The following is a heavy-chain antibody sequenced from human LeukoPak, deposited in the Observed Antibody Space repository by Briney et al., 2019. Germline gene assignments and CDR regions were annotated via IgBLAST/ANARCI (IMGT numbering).Heavy chain of an antibody. J-gene: IGHJ5*02. Sequence: SETLSLTCTVSGGSISSSSYYWGWIRQPPGKGLEWIGSIYYSGSTYYNPSLKSRVTISVDTSKNQFSLKLSSVTAADTAVYYCARHAVYCSGGSCYSDDWFDPWGQGTLVTVSS. CDR1: GGSISSSSYY. CDR3: ARHAVYCSGGSCYSDDWFDP. CDR2: IYYSGST. V-gene: IGHV4-39*01. D-gene: IGHD2-15*01.